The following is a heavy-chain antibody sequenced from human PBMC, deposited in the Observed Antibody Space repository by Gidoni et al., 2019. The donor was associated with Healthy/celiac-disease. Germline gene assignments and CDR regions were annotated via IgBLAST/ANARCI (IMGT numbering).Heavy chain of an antibody. D-gene: IGHD2-2*01. CDR2: IIPHFGTA. CDR3: ARDRSGYCSSPSCYALDAYYYGMDV. J-gene: IGHJ6*02. V-gene: IGHV1-69*01. Sequence: QLQRVQAGAEVKKPGYSVTVSCKAPGGTFSRYAITRLRPAPRQGLEWMGGIIPHFGTANYAETFQGRFTITADESTSTAYMELSSLRSEDTAVYYCARDRSGYCSSPSCYALDAYYYGMDVWGQGTTVTVSS. CDR1: GGTFSRYA.